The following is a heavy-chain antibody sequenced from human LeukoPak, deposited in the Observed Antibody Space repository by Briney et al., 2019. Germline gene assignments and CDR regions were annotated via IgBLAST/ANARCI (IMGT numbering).Heavy chain of an antibody. Sequence: KPGGSLRLSCAASGFTFSSYSMNWVRQAPGKGLEWVSSISSSSSYIYYADSVKGRFTISRDNAKNSLYLQMNSLRAEDTAVYYCAQTPGTGTTYNWFDPWGQGTLVTVSS. CDR2: ISSSSSYI. D-gene: IGHD1-7*01. J-gene: IGHJ5*02. CDR1: GFTFSSYS. V-gene: IGHV3-21*01. CDR3: AQTPGTGTTYNWFDP.